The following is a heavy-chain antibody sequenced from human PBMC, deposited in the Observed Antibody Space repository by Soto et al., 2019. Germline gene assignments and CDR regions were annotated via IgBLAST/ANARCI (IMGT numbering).Heavy chain of an antibody. Sequence: ASVKVSCKASGGTFSSYAISCVRQAPGQGLEWMGGIIPIFGTANYAQKFQGRVTITADKSTSTAYMELSSLRSEDTAVYYCARVRGAHYDFWSGYRTGAFDIWGQGTMVTVSS. V-gene: IGHV1-69*06. D-gene: IGHD3-3*01. CDR3: ARVRGAHYDFWSGYRTGAFDI. CDR1: GGTFSSYA. J-gene: IGHJ3*02. CDR2: IIPIFGTA.